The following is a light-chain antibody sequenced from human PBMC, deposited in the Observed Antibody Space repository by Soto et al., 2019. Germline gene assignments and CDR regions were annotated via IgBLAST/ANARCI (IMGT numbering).Light chain of an antibody. J-gene: IGKJ1*01. CDR2: DAS. Sequence: DIQMTQSPSSLSASVGDRVTITCQASQDISNYLNWYQQKLGKAPKLLIYDASNLETGVPSRFSGSGSGTEFTLTIISLQPEDFATYYCQQSYRFPKTFGRGTKVDI. CDR1: QDISNY. V-gene: IGKV1-39*01. CDR3: QQSYRFPKT.